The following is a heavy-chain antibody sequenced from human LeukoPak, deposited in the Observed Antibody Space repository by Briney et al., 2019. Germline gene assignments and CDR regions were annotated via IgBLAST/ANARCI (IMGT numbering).Heavy chain of an antibody. Sequence: SQTLSLTCAISGDSVSSNSVTWNWIRQSPPRGLEWLGRTYYRSTWYNDYAVSVRGRITVNPDTSKNQFSPHLNSVTPEDTAVYYCARRLTQYDCFDPWGQGILVTVSS. CDR2: TYYRSTWYN. D-gene: IGHD2-2*01. J-gene: IGHJ5*02. V-gene: IGHV6-1*01. CDR3: ARRLTQYDCFDP. CDR1: GDSVSSNSVT.